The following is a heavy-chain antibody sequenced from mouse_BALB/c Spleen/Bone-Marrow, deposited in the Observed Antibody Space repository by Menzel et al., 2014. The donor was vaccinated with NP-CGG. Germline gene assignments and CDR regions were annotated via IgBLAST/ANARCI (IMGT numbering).Heavy chain of an antibody. J-gene: IGHJ3*01. CDR3: ASPSWFAY. Sequence: EVKVEESRPGLVKPSQSLSLTCTVTGYSITSDYAWNWIRQFPGNTLEWMGYISYSGSTSYNPSLKSRISITRDTSKNQFFLRLNSVTTEDTATYYCASPSWFAYWGQGTLVTVSA. CDR1: GYSITSDYA. V-gene: IGHV3-2*02. CDR2: ISYSGST.